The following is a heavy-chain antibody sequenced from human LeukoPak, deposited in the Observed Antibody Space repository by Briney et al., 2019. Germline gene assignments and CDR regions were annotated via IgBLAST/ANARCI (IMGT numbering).Heavy chain of an antibody. V-gene: IGHV3-48*03. Sequence: TGGSLSLSCAASGFTFSDYEMNWVRQAPGKGLDLKSYVSTTGSTIYYADSVKGRCTISRDNAQNSLYLQMTSLRAEDTPVSYCARDSGKGWSPTESCFDSWGQGTPVSVFS. J-gene: IGHJ4*02. CDR1: GFTFSDYE. CDR2: VSTTGSTI. CDR3: ARDSGKGWSPTESCFDS. D-gene: IGHD6-19*01.